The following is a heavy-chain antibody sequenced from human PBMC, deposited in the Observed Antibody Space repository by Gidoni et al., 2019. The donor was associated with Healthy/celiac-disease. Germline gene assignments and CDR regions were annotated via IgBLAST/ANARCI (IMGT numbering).Heavy chain of an antibody. D-gene: IGHD1-26*01. Sequence: QVQLVESGGGVVQPGRSLRLSCAASGFTFSSHGMHWVRQAPGKGLEWVAAIWYDGSNKNYVDSVKGRFTISRDNSKNTLYLQMNSLRAEDTAVYYCARDRATDAFDIWGQVTMVTVSS. CDR2: IWYDGSNK. J-gene: IGHJ3*02. CDR3: ARDRATDAFDI. V-gene: IGHV3-33*01. CDR1: GFTFSSHG.